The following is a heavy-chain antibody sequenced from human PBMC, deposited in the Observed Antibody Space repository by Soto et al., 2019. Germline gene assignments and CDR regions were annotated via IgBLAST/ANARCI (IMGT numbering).Heavy chain of an antibody. CDR3: AKGLNIVVVTAPMDV. Sequence: GGSLRLSCAASGFTFDDYTMHWVRQAPGKGLEWVSLISWDGGSTYYADSVKGRFTISRDNSKNSLYLQMNSLRTEDTALYYCAKGLNIVVVTAPMDVWGQGTTVTVSS. D-gene: IGHD2-21*02. V-gene: IGHV3-43*01. J-gene: IGHJ6*02. CDR2: ISWDGGST. CDR1: GFTFDDYT.